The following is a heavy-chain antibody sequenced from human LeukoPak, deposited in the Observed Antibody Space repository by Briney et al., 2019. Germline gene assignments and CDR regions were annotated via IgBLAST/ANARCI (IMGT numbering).Heavy chain of an antibody. Sequence: HPSETLSLTCTVSGGSISSSSYYWGWIRQPPGKGLEWVSYISSSSSTIYYADSVKGRFTISRDNAKNSLYLQMNSLRAEDTAVYYCARPYSSSSGDAFDIWGQGTMVTVSS. D-gene: IGHD6-13*01. V-gene: IGHV3-48*01. CDR1: GGSISSSS. CDR2: ISSSSSTI. CDR3: ARPYSSSSGDAFDI. J-gene: IGHJ3*02.